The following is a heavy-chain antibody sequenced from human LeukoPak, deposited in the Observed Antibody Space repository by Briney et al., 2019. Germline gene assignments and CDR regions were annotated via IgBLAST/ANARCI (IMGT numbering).Heavy chain of an antibody. Sequence: PGGSLRLSCAASGFTFSSYEMNWVRQAPGKGLEWVSDISSSGRIIYYADSVKGRFTLSRDNTKNSLYLQMNSLRAKDTAVYYCARVSRYANDYWGQGTLVTVSS. D-gene: IGHD2-2*01. CDR2: ISSSGRII. CDR3: ARVSRYANDY. V-gene: IGHV3-48*03. J-gene: IGHJ4*02. CDR1: GFTFSSYE.